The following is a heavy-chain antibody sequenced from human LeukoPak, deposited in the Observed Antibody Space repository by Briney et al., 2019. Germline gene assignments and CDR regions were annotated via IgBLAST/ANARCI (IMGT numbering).Heavy chain of an antibody. CDR3: ARVGVVVVPAAMRTAFDI. V-gene: IGHV1-2*02. CDR2: INPNSGGT. Sequence: ASVKVSCKASGYTFTGYYMHWVRQAPGQGLEWMGWINPNSGGTNYAQKFQGRVTMTRDTSISTAYMELSRLRSADTAVYYCARVGVVVVPAAMRTAFDIWGQGTMVTVSS. CDR1: GYTFTGYY. D-gene: IGHD2-2*01. J-gene: IGHJ3*02.